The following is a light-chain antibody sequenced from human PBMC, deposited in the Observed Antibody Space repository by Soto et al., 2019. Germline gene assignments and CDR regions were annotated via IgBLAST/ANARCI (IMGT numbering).Light chain of an antibody. CDR2: EVS. Sequence: QSVLTQPASVSGSPGQSISISCTGSSSDVGSYNYVSWYQQHPGKAPKLLISEVSNRPSGVSNRFSGSKSDNTASLTISGLQAEDEADYYCSSYTSGSTFVFGTGPKLTVL. CDR1: SSDVGSYNY. J-gene: IGLJ1*01. V-gene: IGLV2-14*01. CDR3: SSYTSGSTFV.